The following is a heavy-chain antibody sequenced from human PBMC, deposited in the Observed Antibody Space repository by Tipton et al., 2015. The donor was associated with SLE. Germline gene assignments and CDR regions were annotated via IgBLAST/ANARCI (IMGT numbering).Heavy chain of an antibody. Sequence: TLSLTCTVSGDSFSSTTYYWSWIRQPAGKGLEWIGRVYATGSTTYNPSLESRLTISVDTSNNQFSLRLNSATAADTAVYYCARSTDQNWFDPWGQGTLVTVSS. CDR3: ARSTDQNWFDP. J-gene: IGHJ5*02. CDR1: GDSFSSTTYY. V-gene: IGHV4-61*02. D-gene: IGHD2-2*01. CDR2: VYATGST.